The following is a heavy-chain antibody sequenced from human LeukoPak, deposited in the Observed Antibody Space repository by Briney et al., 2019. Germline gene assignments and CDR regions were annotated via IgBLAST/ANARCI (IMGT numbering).Heavy chain of an antibody. CDR1: GESFSGYY. J-gene: IGHJ4*02. CDR2: INHSGST. D-gene: IGHD2-2*01. V-gene: IGHV4-34*01. CDR3: ASTERCSTTRPLDY. Sequence: SETLSLTCTVYGESFSGYYWSWIRQPPGKGLEWIGEINHSGSTHYNPSLKSRVTISLDTSKNQFSLKLSSVTAANTAVYYCASTERCSTTRPLDYWSQGTLVTVSS.